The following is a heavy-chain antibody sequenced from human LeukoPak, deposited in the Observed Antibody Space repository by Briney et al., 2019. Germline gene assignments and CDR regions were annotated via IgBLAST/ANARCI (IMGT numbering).Heavy chain of an antibody. J-gene: IGHJ4*02. CDR3: ARDRGGSGDFDY. CDR2: INPDNGNT. CDR1: GYPFISYV. D-gene: IGHD3-10*01. Sequence: ASVKVSCKASGYPFISYVIHWVRQAPGQRLEWMGWINPDNGNTQYSHKFLGRVTITRDTSASTAYMELSSLRSEDTAVYYCARDRGGSGDFDYWGQGTLVTVSS. V-gene: IGHV1-3*01.